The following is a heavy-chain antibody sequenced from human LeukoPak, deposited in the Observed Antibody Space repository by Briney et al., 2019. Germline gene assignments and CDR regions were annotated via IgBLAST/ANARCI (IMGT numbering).Heavy chain of an antibody. V-gene: IGHV4-39*01. CDR2: IYYSGST. CDR3: ATSSGWWGSNWFDP. J-gene: IGHJ5*02. CDR1: GGSISSSSYY. D-gene: IGHD6-19*01. Sequence: SETLFLTCTVSGGSISSSSYYWGWIRQPPGKGLEWIGSIYYSGSTYYNPSLKSRVTISVATSKNQSSLQLSSVTAADTAVYYCATSSGWWGSNWFDPWGQGTLVTVSP.